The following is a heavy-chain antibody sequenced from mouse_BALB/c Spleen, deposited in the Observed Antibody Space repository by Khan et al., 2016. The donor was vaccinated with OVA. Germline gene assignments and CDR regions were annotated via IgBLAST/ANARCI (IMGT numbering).Heavy chain of an antibody. CDR3: TRQGFVAWFTY. CDR2: IDPLSGST. V-gene: IGHV1S135*01. J-gene: IGHJ3*01. Sequence: EVQLQQSGPELMKPGASVKISCKASGYSFTTYYIHWVMQSHGTSLEWIGYIDPLSGSTTYNQKFKGKATLPVDKSSSTAYIHLSNLTSEDSAVYYCTRQGFVAWFTYWGQGTLVTVSA. CDR1: GYSFTTYY.